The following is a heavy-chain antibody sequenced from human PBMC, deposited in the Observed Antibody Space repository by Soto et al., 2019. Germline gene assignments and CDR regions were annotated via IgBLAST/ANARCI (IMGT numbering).Heavy chain of an antibody. Sequence: EVQLVESGGGLVQPGGSLRLSCAASGFTFSSYSMNWVRQAPGKGLEWVSYISSRSSTIYYADSVKGRFTISRDNAKNSLYLQMNSLRDEDTAVYYCARMGGTMIVVAGRFDPWGQGTLVTVSS. V-gene: IGHV3-48*02. CDR1: GFTFSSYS. J-gene: IGHJ5*02. CDR2: ISSRSSTI. D-gene: IGHD3-22*01. CDR3: ARMGGTMIVVAGRFDP.